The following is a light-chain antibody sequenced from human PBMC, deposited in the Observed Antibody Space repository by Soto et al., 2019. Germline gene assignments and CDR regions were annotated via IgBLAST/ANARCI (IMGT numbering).Light chain of an antibody. J-gene: IGKJ1*01. CDR2: GAS. Sequence: EIVMTQSPATLSVSPGQRATLSCRASQSVGSNLAWYQQKPGQAPRLLIYGASTRATGIPARFSGSGSGTEFTLIISSLQSEDFAVYCCQQYNDWPTFGQGTKVEIK. V-gene: IGKV3-15*01. CDR3: QQYNDWPT. CDR1: QSVGSN.